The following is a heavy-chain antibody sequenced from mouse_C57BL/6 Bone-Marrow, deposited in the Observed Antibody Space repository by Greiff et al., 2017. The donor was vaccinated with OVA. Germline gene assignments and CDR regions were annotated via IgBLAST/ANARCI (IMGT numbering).Heavy chain of an antibody. J-gene: IGHJ2*01. CDR3: GTGYFDY. CDR1: GYTFTSYW. D-gene: IGHD4-1*01. Sequence: QVQLQQPGAELVKPGASVKLSCKASGYTFTSYWMQWVKQRPGQGLEWIGEIDPSDSYTNYNQKFKGKATLTVDTSSSTAYMQLSSLTSEDSAVDYCGTGYFDYWGQGTTLTVSA. V-gene: IGHV1-50*01. CDR2: IDPSDSYT.